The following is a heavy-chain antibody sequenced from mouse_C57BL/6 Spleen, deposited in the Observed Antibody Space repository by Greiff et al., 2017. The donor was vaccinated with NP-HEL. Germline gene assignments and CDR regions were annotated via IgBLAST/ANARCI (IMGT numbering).Heavy chain of an antibody. CDR1: GFTFSSYG. V-gene: IGHV5-6*01. Sequence: EVHLVESGGDLVKPGGSLKLSCAASGFTFSSYGMSWVRQTPDKRLEWVATISSGGSYTYYPDSVKGRFTISRDNAKNTLYLQMSSLKSEDTAMYYCARRDGYFDYGGQGTTLTVSS. J-gene: IGHJ2*01. CDR3: ARRDGYFDY. CDR2: ISSGGSYT. D-gene: IGHD3-3*01.